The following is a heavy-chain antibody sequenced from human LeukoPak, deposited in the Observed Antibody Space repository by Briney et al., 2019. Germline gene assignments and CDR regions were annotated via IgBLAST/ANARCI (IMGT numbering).Heavy chain of an antibody. CDR1: GFTFSSYA. D-gene: IGHD3-16*01. CDR2: ISYDGSNK. Sequence: PGGSLRLSCAASGFTFSSYAMHWVRQAPGKGLEWVAVISYDGSNKYYADSVKGRFTISRDNSKNTLYLQMNSLRAEDTAVYYCAKDQVMGSGFDPWGQGTLVTVSS. CDR3: AKDQVMGSGFDP. J-gene: IGHJ5*02. V-gene: IGHV3-30-3*01.